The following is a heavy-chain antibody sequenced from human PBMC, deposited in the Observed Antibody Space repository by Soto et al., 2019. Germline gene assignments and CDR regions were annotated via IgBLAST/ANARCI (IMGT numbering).Heavy chain of an antibody. CDR2: IKSKTDGGTT. CDR1: GFTFSNAW. V-gene: IGHV3-15*01. J-gene: IGHJ3*02. D-gene: IGHD3-22*01. CDR3: TTDGYYYDSRRADI. Sequence: PGGSLRLSCAASGFTFSNAWMSWVRQAPGKGLEWVGRIKSKTDGGTTDYAAPVKGRFTISRDDSKNTLYLQMNSLKTEDTAVYYCTTDGYYYDSRRADIWGQGTRVTVS.